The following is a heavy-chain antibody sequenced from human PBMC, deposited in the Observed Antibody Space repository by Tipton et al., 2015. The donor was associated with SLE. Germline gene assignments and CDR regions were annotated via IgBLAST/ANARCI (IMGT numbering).Heavy chain of an antibody. Sequence: TLSLTCAVYGGSFSGYYWSWIRQPPGKGLEWIGYIYYSGSTNYNPSLKSRVTISVDTSKNQFSLKLSSVTAADTAVYYCARGLLGELDYWGQGTLVTVSS. D-gene: IGHD3-16*01. CDR1: GGSFSGYY. CDR2: IYYSGST. V-gene: IGHV4-59*01. J-gene: IGHJ4*02. CDR3: ARGLLGELDY.